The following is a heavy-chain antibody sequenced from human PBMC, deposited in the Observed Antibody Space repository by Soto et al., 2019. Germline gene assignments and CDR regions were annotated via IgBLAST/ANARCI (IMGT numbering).Heavy chain of an antibody. CDR3: AREVAADGTFREDVFDI. D-gene: IGHD6-13*01. Sequence: SVKVCCKASGGTYSSYASRWVRQAHGRGLEWMGGIIPIFGTANYAQRFQGRVTITADESTITAYMELSSLKHDDTAVYYCAREVAADGTFREDVFDIWGQGTMVTVSS. V-gene: IGHV1-69*13. CDR2: IIPIFGTA. J-gene: IGHJ3*02. CDR1: GGTYSSYA.